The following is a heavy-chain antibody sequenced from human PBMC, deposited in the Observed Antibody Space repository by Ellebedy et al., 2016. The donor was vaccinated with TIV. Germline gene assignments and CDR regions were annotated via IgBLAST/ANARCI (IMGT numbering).Heavy chain of an antibody. CDR3: AKGLRFLEWVH. CDR1: GFTFSNYA. CDR2: ISDSGGYT. V-gene: IGHV3-23*01. D-gene: IGHD3-3*01. J-gene: IGHJ4*02. Sequence: GESLKISXAASGFTFSNYAMTWVRQAPGKGLEWVSTISDSGGYTYYADSVKGRFTISRDTSKSTLYLQMNSLRAGDTAVYYCAKGLRFLEWVHWGQGTLVTVSS.